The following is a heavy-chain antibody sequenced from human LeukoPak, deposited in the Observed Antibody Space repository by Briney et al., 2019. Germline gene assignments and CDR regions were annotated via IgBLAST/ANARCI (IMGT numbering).Heavy chain of an antibody. CDR2: ISGSGGST. D-gene: IGHD3-9*01. CDR3: AKDLTHLTGYYYYYYMDV. J-gene: IGHJ6*03. V-gene: IGHV3-23*01. CDR1: GFTFSSYA. Sequence: AGGSLRLSCAASGFTFSSYAMTWVRQAPGKGLEWVSAISGSGGSTYYADSVKGRFTISRDNSKNTLYLQMNSLRAEDTAVYYCAKDLTHLTGYYYYYYMDVWGKGTTVTVSS.